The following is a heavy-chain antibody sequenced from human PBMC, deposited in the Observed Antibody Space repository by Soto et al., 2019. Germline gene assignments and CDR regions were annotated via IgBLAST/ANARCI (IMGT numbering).Heavy chain of an antibody. CDR3: AKDSPVGVPLLRDLHD. D-gene: IGHD2-15*01. Sequence: GGSLRLSCAASGFTFSNYGMSWVRQAPGKGLEWVPGISGSGGSTYYADSVKGRLTLSRDNSKNTVYLQMNSLRAEDTAVYYCAKDSPVGVPLLRDLHDWGQGTLVTVSS. CDR2: ISGSGGST. J-gene: IGHJ1*01. CDR1: GFTFSNYG. V-gene: IGHV3-23*01.